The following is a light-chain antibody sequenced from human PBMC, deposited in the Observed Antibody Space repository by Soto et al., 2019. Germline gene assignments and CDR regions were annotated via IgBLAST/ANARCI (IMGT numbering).Light chain of an antibody. Sequence: DIQMTQSPSSLSASVGDSVTITCRASQGISSSLAWFQQRPGRAPKSLIYAASSLQSGVPSKFSGSGSGTHFTFNISSLQTEDIGTYYCQQYDILPITCGRGTRLEIK. CDR2: AAS. CDR1: QGISSS. CDR3: QQYDILPIT. V-gene: IGKV1-16*02. J-gene: IGKJ5*01.